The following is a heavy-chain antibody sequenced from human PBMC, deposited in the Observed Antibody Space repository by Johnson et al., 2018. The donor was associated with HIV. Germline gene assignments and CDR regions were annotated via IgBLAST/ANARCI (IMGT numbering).Heavy chain of an antibody. CDR3: ARGARYTYDNDDAHLLHAFDI. J-gene: IGHJ3*02. Sequence: EVQLVESGGGVVQPGGSLKLACAASGFTLSGSALHWVRQASGKGLEWIGLIRSKTTPYATEYAVSVTGRFTISRDDSKNTAYLQMNSLRAEEPAVYYCARGARYTYDNDDAHLLHAFDIRGQGTVVTVSS. CDR1: GFTLSGSA. V-gene: IGHV3-73*01. CDR2: IRSKTTPYAT. D-gene: IGHD3-22*01.